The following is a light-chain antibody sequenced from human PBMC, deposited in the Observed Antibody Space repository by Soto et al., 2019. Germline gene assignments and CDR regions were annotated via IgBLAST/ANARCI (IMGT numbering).Light chain of an antibody. CDR3: QQYNKWPLT. CDR2: GAS. J-gene: IGKJ5*01. CDR1: QRVSSN. V-gene: IGKV3-15*01. Sequence: EIVMTQSPATLSVSPGDRVTLSCRASQRVSSNLAWYQQNPGQAPRLLIYGASTRATGIPARVSGSGSGTEFTLTISSLQSEDFAVYYCQQYNKWPLTFGQGTRLEIK.